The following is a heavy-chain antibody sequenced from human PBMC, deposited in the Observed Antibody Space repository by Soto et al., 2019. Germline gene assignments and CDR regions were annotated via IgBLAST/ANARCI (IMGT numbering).Heavy chain of an antibody. D-gene: IGHD3-10*01. J-gene: IGHJ6*02. CDR2: IYYSGST. CDR1: GGSISSSSYY. CDR3: AGGRDELLWFGELFNYYYYYGMDV. Sequence: QLQLQESGPGLVKPSETLSLTCTVSGGSISSSSYYWGWIRQPPGKGLEWIGSIYYSGSTYYNPSLKSRVTISVDTSKNQFSLKLSSVTAADTAVYYCAGGRDELLWFGELFNYYYYYGMDVWGQGTTVTVSS. V-gene: IGHV4-39*01.